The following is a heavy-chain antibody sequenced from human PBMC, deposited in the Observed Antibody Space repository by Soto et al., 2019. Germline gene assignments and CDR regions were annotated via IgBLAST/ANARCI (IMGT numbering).Heavy chain of an antibody. CDR1: GFNFSSYG. CDR2: IWNDGSNE. CDR3: ARDQNDSGGYSDS. D-gene: IGHD3-22*01. V-gene: IGHV3-33*01. J-gene: IGHJ4*02. Sequence: GGSLRLSCEASGFNFSSYGIHWVRQAPGKGLEWVAIIWNDGSNEHYADSVKGRFTISRDNSKNTVYLQVSKLRAEDTAVYFCARDQNDSGGYSDSWGQGTLVTVS.